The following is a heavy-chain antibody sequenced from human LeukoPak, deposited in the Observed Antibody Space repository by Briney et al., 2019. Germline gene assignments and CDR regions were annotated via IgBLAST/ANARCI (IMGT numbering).Heavy chain of an antibody. CDR1: GYTFTSYA. V-gene: IGHV1-3*01. D-gene: IGHD2-15*01. J-gene: IGHJ3*02. Sequence: ASVKVSCKASGYTFTSYAVHWVRQAPGQRLEWMGWINAGNGNTKYSQKFQGRVTITRDTSASTAYMELSSLRSEDTAVYYCARGIFVNAFDIWGQGTMVTVSS. CDR2: INAGNGNT. CDR3: ARGIFVNAFDI.